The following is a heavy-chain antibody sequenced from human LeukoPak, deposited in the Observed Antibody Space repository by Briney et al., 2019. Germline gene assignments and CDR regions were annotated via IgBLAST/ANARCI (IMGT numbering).Heavy chain of an antibody. CDR3: ASSNMDV. V-gene: IGHV3-33*08. CDR1: GFTFSSHA. Sequence: GGSLRLSCAASGFTFSSHAMNWVRQAPGKGLEWVAVIWYDGSNKYYADSVKGRFTISRDNSKNTLYLQMNSLRAEDTAVYYCASSNMDVWGQGTTVTVSS. J-gene: IGHJ6*02. CDR2: IWYDGSNK.